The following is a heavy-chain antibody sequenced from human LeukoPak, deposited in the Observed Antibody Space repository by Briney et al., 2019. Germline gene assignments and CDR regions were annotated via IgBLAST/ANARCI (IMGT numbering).Heavy chain of an antibody. V-gene: IGHV3-23*01. CDR3: AKDPRGYCSSTSCPNWFDF. Sequence: GVTLRLSCAASGFTFSNYAMSWVRQAPGEGLEWVSSITDSGGSTYYADSVKGRFTFSRDNSKNTLYLQMNSLRAEDAAVYYCAKDPRGYCSSTSCPNWFDFWGQGSLVTASS. CDR1: GFTFSNYA. D-gene: IGHD2-2*01. J-gene: IGHJ5*01. CDR2: ITDSGGST.